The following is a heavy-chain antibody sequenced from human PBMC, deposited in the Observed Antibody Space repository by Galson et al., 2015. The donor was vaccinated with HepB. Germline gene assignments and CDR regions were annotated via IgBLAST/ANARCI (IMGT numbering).Heavy chain of an antibody. CDR2: ISSSSSYT. CDR1: GFTFSDYY. Sequence: SLRLSCAASGFTFSDYYMSWIRQAPGKGLEWVSYISSSSSYTNYADSVKGRFTISRDNAKNSLYLQMNSPRAEDTAVYYCARDDFWSGYYTGIRTTPFDYWGQGTLVTVSS. CDR3: ARDDFWSGYYTGIRTTPFDY. J-gene: IGHJ4*02. D-gene: IGHD3-3*01. V-gene: IGHV3-11*06.